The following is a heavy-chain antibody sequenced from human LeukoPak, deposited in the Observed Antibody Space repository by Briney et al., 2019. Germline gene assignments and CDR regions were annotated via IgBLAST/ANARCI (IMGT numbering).Heavy chain of an antibody. D-gene: IGHD6-19*01. CDR1: GFTFSSYC. CDR2: ISSSSSYI. Sequence: GGSLRLSCAASGFTFSSYCMNWVRQAPGKGLEWVSSISSSSSYIYYADSVKGRFTISRDNAKNSLYLQMNSLRAEDTAVYYCARDKTYSSGSLYGYWGQGTLVTVSS. CDR3: ARDKTYSSGSLYGY. V-gene: IGHV3-21*01. J-gene: IGHJ4*02.